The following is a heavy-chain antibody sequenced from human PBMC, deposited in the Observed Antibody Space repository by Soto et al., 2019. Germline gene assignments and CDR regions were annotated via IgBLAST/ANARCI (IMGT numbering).Heavy chain of an antibody. CDR1: GFTFSSYA. D-gene: IGHD6-19*01. CDR2: ISGSGGST. CDR3: AKDLMVRSSGWYDWFDP. V-gene: IGHV3-23*01. J-gene: IGHJ5*02. Sequence: EVQLLESGGDLVQPGGSLRLSCAASGFTFSSYAMSWVRQAPGKGLEWVSAISGSGGSTYYADSVKGRFTISRDNSKNTLYLQMNSLRAEDTAVYYCAKDLMVRSSGWYDWFDPWVQGTLVTVSS.